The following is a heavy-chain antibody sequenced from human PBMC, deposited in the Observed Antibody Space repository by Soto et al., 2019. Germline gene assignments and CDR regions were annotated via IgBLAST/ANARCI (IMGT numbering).Heavy chain of an antibody. CDR1: GDSLSRGSFY. V-gene: IGHV4-61*03. CDR3: ARRFTFGYFQP. J-gene: IGHJ1*01. D-gene: IGHD3-10*01. CDR2: IYDSGTP. Sequence: QVQLQESGPGLVQPSETLSLTCTVSGDSLSRGSFYWSWIRQSPGKGLEWIGHIYDSGTPNYNPSLMGRVTISQDTSMTRFSLTLTSVTAADPAVYYCARRFTFGYFQPWGQGTLVAVSS.